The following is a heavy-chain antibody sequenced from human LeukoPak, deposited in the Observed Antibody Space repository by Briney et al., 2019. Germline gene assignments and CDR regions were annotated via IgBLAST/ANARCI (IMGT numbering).Heavy chain of an antibody. CDR3: ARVSAYCSSTSCYISRAWFDP. Sequence: PSETLSLTCAVYGGSFSGYYWSWIRQPPGKGLEWIGEINHSGSTNYNSSLKSRVTISVDTSKNQFSLKLSSVTAADTAVYYCARVSAYCSSTSCYISRAWFDPWGQGTLVTVSS. CDR2: INHSGST. D-gene: IGHD2-2*02. CDR1: GGSFSGYY. J-gene: IGHJ5*02. V-gene: IGHV4-34*01.